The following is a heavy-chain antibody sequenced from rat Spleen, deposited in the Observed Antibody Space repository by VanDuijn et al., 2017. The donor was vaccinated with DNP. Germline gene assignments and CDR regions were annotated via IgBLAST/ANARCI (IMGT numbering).Heavy chain of an antibody. CDR3: ASHTYYGYDYFVY. V-gene: IGHV5-58*01. D-gene: IGHD1-9*01. J-gene: IGHJ2*01. Sequence: EVQLVETGGGLVQPGRSLKLSCVASGFTFSSYWMFWIRQAPGKGLEWVATITASSGSTYYRDSVKGRFTISRDNAKSSLYLQMDSLRSEDTATYYCASHTYYGYDYFVYWGQGVMVTVSS. CDR2: ITASSGST. CDR1: GFTFSSYW.